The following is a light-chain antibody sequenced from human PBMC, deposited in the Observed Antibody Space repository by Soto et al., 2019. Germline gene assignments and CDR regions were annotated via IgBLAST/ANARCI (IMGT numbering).Light chain of an antibody. CDR2: SNL. Sequence: QAVVTQPPSVSGAPGQRVTISCSGSSSNIGAGFDVHWYQQLPGTAPTLVIFSNLNRPSGVPDRFSGSKSGTSASLVITGLQAEDEADYYCQSFDSSLTAYVFGTGTKLTVL. CDR3: QSFDSSLTAYV. CDR1: SSNIGAGFD. V-gene: IGLV1-40*01. J-gene: IGLJ1*01.